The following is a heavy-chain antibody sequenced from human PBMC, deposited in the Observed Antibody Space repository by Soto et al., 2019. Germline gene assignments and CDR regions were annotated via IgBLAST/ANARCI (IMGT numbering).Heavy chain of an antibody. J-gene: IGHJ3*02. CDR2: IKSDGDST. CDR3: TRDSIAAPIGAFDI. V-gene: IGHV3-74*01. CDR1: GFTFSSYW. Sequence: PGGSLRLSCAASGFTFSSYWMHWVRQAPGKGLVWVSRIKSDGDSTNYADSVKGRFTISRDNAKNTLDLQMNSLRAEDTAVYYCTRDSIAAPIGAFDIWGQGTMVTV. D-gene: IGHD6-6*01.